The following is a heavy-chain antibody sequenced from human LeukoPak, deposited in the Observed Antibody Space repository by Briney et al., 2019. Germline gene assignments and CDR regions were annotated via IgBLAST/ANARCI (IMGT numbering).Heavy chain of an antibody. CDR1: GGSISSGSYY. CDR2: IHTSGSP. CDR3: ARVEAGAAAFYFDH. V-gene: IGHV4-61*02. J-gene: IGHJ4*02. D-gene: IGHD6-13*01. Sequence: SQTLSLTCTVSGGSISSGSYYWTWIRQPAGKGLECIGRIHTSGSPKYNPSLKSRVTISLDTSKSQFSLKVTSVTAADTAVYYCARVEAGAAAFYFDHWGRGTLVTVSS.